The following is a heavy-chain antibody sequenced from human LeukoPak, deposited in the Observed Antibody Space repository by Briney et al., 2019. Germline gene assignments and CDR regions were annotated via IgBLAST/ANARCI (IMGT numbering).Heavy chain of an antibody. D-gene: IGHD3-22*01. V-gene: IGHV3-49*04. CDR1: GFTFSSYW. Sequence: PGGSLRLSCAASGFTFSSYWMSWVRQAPGKGLEWVGFIRSKAYGGTTEYAASVKGRFTISRDDSKSIAYLQMNSLKTEDTAVYYCTREEYYYDSSGYYTGRGVWFDPWGQGTLVTVSS. CDR3: TREEYYYDSSGYYTGRGVWFDP. J-gene: IGHJ5*02. CDR2: IRSKAYGGTT.